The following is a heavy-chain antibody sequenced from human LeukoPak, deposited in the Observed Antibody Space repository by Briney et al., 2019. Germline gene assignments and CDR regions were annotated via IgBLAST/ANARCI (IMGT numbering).Heavy chain of an antibody. CDR1: GGSISSYY. Sequence: SETLSLTCTVSGGSISSYYWSWIRQPPGKGLEWIGYIYYSGSTNYNPSLKSRVTISVDTSKNQFSLKLSSVTAADTAVYYCARGLWVTAIPGAFDIWGQGTMVTVSP. V-gene: IGHV4-59*01. J-gene: IGHJ3*02. D-gene: IGHD2-21*02. CDR3: ARGLWVTAIPGAFDI. CDR2: IYYSGST.